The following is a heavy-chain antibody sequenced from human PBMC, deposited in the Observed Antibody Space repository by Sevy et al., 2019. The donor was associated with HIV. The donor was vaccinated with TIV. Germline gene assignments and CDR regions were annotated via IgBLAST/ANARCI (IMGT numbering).Heavy chain of an antibody. J-gene: IGHJ4*02. V-gene: IGHV3-53*01. CDR2: IYSGGNT. Sequence: GPLRLSCAASGFTVSSNYMTWVRQAPGKGLEWVSVIYSGGNTYYADSVKGRFTISRDNSKNTLYLQMNRMRAEDTAVYYCARGHTMITYWGQGTLVTVSS. CDR1: GFTVSSNY. CDR3: ARGHTMITY. D-gene: IGHD3-16*01.